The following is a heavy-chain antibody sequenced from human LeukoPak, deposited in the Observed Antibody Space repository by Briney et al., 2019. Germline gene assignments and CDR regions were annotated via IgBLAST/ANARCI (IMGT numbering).Heavy chain of an antibody. CDR2: IRSKANSYAT. V-gene: IGHV3-73*01. J-gene: IGHJ6*02. CDR3: TRHVTLIRGVINYYGMDV. Sequence: GGSLKLSCAASGFTFSGSAMHWVRQASGKRLEWVGRIRSKANSYATAYAASVKGRFTISRDDSKNTAYLQMNSLKTEDTAVYYCTRHVTLIRGVINYYGMDVWGQGTTVTVSS. CDR1: GFTFSGSA. D-gene: IGHD3-10*01.